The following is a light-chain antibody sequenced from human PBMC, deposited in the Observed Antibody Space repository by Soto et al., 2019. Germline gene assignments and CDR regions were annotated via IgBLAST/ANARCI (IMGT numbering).Light chain of an antibody. V-gene: IGKV3-20*01. CDR2: GSS. J-gene: IGKJ4*01. Sequence: EIVLTQSPGTLSLSPGQRATISCRASQNIRSNYVAWYQKKPGQAPRLLIFGSSSTATGIPDSFSASWSGTDFTLSIRSLAPEDFEVYYCQQYGYEPLTFGGGTKVEI. CDR1: QNIRSNY. CDR3: QQYGYEPLT.